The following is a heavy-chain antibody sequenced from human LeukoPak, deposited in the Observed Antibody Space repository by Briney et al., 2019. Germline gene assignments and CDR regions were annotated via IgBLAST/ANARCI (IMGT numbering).Heavy chain of an antibody. CDR3: VRVGSVAGSDYLDY. D-gene: IGHD6-19*01. CDR1: GFTFSDHF. V-gene: IGHV3-72*01. CDR2: SRNKAKSYTT. Sequence: GSLRLSCAISGFTFSDHFLDWVRQAPGKGLEWVGRSRNKAKSYTTEYAASVKGRFTISRDDSKNSLYLRMDSLKTEDTAVYYCVRVGSVAGSDYLDYWGQGTLVTVSS. J-gene: IGHJ4*02.